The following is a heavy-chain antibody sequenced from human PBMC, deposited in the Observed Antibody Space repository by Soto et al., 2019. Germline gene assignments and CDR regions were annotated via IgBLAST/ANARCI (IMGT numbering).Heavy chain of an antibody. D-gene: IGHD2-2*01. CDR2: MNPNSGNT. V-gene: IGHV1-8*01. J-gene: IGHJ3*02. CDR1: GYTFTSYD. Sequence: GASVKVSCKASGYTFTSYDINWVRQATGQGLEWMGWMNPNSGNTGYAQKFQGRVTMTRNTSISTAYMELSSLRSEDTAVYYCASGSLTMVVPAIYYDAFDIWGQGTMVTVSS. CDR3: ASGSLTMVVPAIYYDAFDI.